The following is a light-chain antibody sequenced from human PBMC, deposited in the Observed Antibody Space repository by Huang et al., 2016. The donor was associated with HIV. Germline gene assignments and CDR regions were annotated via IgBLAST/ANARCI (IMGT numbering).Light chain of an antibody. CDR1: QSINKY. V-gene: IGKV1-39*01. CDR2: GAS. CDR3: QQSYKAPRT. J-gene: IGKJ2*01. Sequence: DIQMTQSPSSLSASVGDRVIISCRASQSINKYFNWYQQMPGKAPKLLIYGASTLQRGVSSRFSGSVSGTDFTLTIGSLQPEDAATYYCQQSYKAPRTFGQGTLLEI.